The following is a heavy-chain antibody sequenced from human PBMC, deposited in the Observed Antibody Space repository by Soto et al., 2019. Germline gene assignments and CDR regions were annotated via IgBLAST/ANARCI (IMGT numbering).Heavy chain of an antibody. CDR3: AREAGGSYHHGLQYYYYGMDV. J-gene: IGHJ6*02. V-gene: IGHV3-30-3*01. Sequence: GGSLRLSCAASGFAFSSYAMHWVRQAPGKGLEWVAVISYDGSNKYYADSVKGRFTNSRDNSKNTLYLQMNSLRAEDTAVYYCAREAGGSYHHGLQYYYYGMDVWGQGTTVTVSS. CDR1: GFAFSSYA. D-gene: IGHD1-26*01. CDR2: ISYDGSNK.